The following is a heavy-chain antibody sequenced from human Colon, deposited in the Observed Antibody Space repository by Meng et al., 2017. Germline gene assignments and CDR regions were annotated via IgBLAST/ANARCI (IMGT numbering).Heavy chain of an antibody. J-gene: IGHJ5*02. CDR1: GGSFSGFY. V-gene: IGHV4-34*02. CDR2: IDHFGIS. CDR3: ATGLRHGDWFDP. D-gene: IGHD4-17*01. Sequence: QVQIPQAGAGLLKPSETLARTCAVSGGSFSGFYWSWIRQPPGKGLEWIGEIDHFGISNYNSSLKGRLTMSVDTSKKQISLTLTSVTAADTAVYYCATGLRHGDWFDPWGPGTLVTVSS.